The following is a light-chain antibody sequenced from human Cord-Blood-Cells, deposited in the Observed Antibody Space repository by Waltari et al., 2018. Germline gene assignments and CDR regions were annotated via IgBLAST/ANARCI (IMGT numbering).Light chain of an antibody. CDR3: QAWDSSTGV. Sequence: SYELPQPPSVSVSPGQTASITCSGDKLGDKYACWYQQKPGQSPVLVIYQDSKRPSGMPERFSGSHSGNTATLTISGTQAMDEADYDCQAWDSSTGVFGGGTKLTVL. V-gene: IGLV3-1*01. J-gene: IGLJ2*01. CDR2: QDS. CDR1: KLGDKY.